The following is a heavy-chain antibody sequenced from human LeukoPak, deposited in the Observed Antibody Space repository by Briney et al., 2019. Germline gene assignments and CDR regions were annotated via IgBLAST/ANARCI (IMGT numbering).Heavy chain of an antibody. CDR2: IQTSGTT. V-gene: IGHV4-4*07. D-gene: IGHD6-19*01. CDR3: ARDGGSGWYNY. J-gene: IGHJ4*02. CDR1: GGSISGYY. Sequence: SETLSLTCTVSGGSISGYYWSWIRQPAGKGLEWIGRIQTSGTTNYNPSLKSRITMSVDTSKNQFSLKLRSVTAADTAVYYCARDGGSGWYNYWGQGTLVTVSS.